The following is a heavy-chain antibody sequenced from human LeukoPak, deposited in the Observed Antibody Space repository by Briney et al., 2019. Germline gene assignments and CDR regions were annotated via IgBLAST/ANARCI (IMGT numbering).Heavy chain of an antibody. D-gene: IGHD3-10*01. CDR2: IYYSGST. Sequence: PSETLSLTCTVSGGSISSGDYYWSWIRQPPGKGLEWIGYIYYSGSTYYNPSLKSRVTISVDTSKNQFSLKLSSVTAADTAVYYCASMVRGITGFGPWGQGTLVTVSS. J-gene: IGHJ5*02. CDR3: ASMVRGITGFGP. CDR1: GGSISSGDYY. V-gene: IGHV4-30-4*01.